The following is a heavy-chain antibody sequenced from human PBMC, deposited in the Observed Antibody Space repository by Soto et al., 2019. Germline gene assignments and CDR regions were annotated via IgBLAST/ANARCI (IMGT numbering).Heavy chain of an antibody. CDR3: ARGSDIAVVTADFYI. V-gene: IGHV4-38-2*02. CDR2: VYHTGRT. CDR1: GYSINSGHY. D-gene: IGHD2-21*02. J-gene: IGHJ3*02. Sequence: PSETLSLTCTVSGYSINSGHYWAWIRQPPGKGLEWIGSVYHTGRTYSDPSLKSRVTISVDTSKNQFSLKMTSVTAADTAIYFCARGSDIAVVTADFYIWGQGTMVTV.